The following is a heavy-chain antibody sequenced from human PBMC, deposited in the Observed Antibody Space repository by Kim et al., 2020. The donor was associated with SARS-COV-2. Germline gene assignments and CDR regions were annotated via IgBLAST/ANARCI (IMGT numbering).Heavy chain of an antibody. Sequence: DSVKGRFTISRDNSKNTLYLQMNSLRAEDTAVYYCAKEGASGYRFYDSVYWGQGTLVTVSS. CDR3: AKEGASGYRFYDSVY. D-gene: IGHD3-22*01. V-gene: IGHV3-30*02. J-gene: IGHJ4*02.